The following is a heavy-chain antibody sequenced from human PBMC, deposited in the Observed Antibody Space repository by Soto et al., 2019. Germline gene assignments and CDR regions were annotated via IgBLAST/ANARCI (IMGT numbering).Heavy chain of an antibody. J-gene: IGHJ4*02. Sequence: ASVKVSCKASGGTFSSYAISWVRQAPGQGLEWMGGIIPIFGTANYAQKFQGRVTITADKSTSTAYMELSSLRSEDTAVYYCARDHYDSSGHFDYWGQGTLVTVSS. CDR3: ARDHYDSSGHFDY. CDR1: GGTFSSYA. CDR2: IIPIFGTA. V-gene: IGHV1-69*06. D-gene: IGHD3-22*01.